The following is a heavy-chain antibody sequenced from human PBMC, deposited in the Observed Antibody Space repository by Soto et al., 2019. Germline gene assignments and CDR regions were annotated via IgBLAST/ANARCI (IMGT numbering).Heavy chain of an antibody. J-gene: IGHJ4*02. V-gene: IGHV3-23*01. Sequence: GGSLRLSCAASGFTFSSYSMNWIRLSPGKGLEWVSVISGGGDTTYYTPSVKGRFTIPRDDFRNTLYLQMNSLRTEDTAIYYCAKLRDFVVLPAGILDYWGPGTLVTVSS. CDR1: GFTFSSYS. CDR2: ISGGGDTT. CDR3: AKLRDFVVLPAGILDY. D-gene: IGHD2-8*01.